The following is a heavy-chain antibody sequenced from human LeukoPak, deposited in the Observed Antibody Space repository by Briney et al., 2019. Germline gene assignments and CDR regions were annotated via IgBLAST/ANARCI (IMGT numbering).Heavy chain of an antibody. V-gene: IGHV4-59*01. CDR3: ARRLGSSGRAFDY. D-gene: IGHD6-19*01. J-gene: IGHJ4*02. CDR1: GGSISSYY. Sequence: SETLSLTCTVSGGSISSYYWSWIRQPPGKGLEWIGYIYYSGSTNYNPSLKSRVTISVDTSKNQFSLKLSSVTAADTAVYYCARRLGSSGRAFDYWGQGTLVTVSS. CDR2: IYYSGST.